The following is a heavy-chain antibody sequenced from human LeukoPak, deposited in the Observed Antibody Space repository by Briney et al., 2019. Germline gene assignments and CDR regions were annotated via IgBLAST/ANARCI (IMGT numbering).Heavy chain of an antibody. CDR3: ASLEYYFDY. J-gene: IGHJ4*02. Sequence: GGALRLSCAASGFTFSSYEMNWVRPAPGKGLEWVSYISSSGSTIYYADSVKGRFTISRDNAKNSLYLQMNSLRAEDTAVYYCASLEYYFDYWGQGTLVTVSS. D-gene: IGHD3-3*01. V-gene: IGHV3-48*03. CDR2: ISSSGSTI. CDR1: GFTFSSYE.